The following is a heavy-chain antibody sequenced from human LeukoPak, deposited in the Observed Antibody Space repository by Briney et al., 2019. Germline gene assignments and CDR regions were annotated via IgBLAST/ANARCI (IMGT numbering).Heavy chain of an antibody. CDR3: TTDYYGSPYY. D-gene: IGHD3-10*01. V-gene: IGHV3-74*01. J-gene: IGHJ4*02. CDR2: IKADGSTT. Sequence: GGALRLSCVASGFTLSSYWVIWVRQVPGKGLVWVSRIKADGSTTHYADSVKGRFTISRDNAKNTLYLQMNSLRAEDTGVYYCTTDYYGSPYYWGQGTLVTVSS. CDR1: GFTLSSYW.